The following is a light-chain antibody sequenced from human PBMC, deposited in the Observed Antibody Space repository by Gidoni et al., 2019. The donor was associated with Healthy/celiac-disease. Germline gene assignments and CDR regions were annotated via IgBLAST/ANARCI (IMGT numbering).Light chain of an antibody. CDR2: AAS. J-gene: IGKJ3*01. Sequence: DIQLTQSPCFLSASVGDRVTITCRASQGISSYVAWYQQKPWKAPKLLIYAASTLQSGVPSRFSGSGSGTEFTLTISSLPPEDFATYYCQQLNRYPHGLFPFGPGTKVDIK. CDR3: QQLNRYPHGLFP. V-gene: IGKV1-9*01. CDR1: QGISSY.